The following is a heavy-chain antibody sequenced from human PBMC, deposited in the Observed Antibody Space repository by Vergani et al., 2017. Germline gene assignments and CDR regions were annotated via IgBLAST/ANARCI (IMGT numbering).Heavy chain of an antibody. Sequence: EVQLVQSGAEVKKPGESLRISCKGSGYSFTSYWISWVRQMPGKGLEWMGRIDPSDSYTNYSPSFQGHVTISADKSISTAYLQWSSLKASDTAMYYCASSDQLLFEGTKSWPFDPWGQGTLVTVSS. CDR2: IDPSDSYT. V-gene: IGHV5-10-1*03. D-gene: IGHD2-2*01. CDR1: GYSFTSYW. CDR3: ASSDQLLFEGTKSWPFDP. J-gene: IGHJ5*02.